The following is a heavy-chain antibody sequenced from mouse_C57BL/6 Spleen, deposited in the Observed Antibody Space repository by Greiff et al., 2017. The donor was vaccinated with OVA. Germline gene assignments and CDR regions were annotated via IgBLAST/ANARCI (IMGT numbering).Heavy chain of an antibody. V-gene: IGHV1-69*01. Sequence: QVQLQQPGAELVMPGASVKLSCKASGYTFTSYWMHWVKQRPGQGLEWIGEIDPSDSYTNYNQKFKGKSTLTVDKSSSTAYMQLSSLTSEDSAVYYCARRDRYAMDYWGKGTSVTVSS. CDR3: ARRDRYAMDY. CDR1: GYTFTSYW. J-gene: IGHJ4*01. CDR2: IDPSDSYT.